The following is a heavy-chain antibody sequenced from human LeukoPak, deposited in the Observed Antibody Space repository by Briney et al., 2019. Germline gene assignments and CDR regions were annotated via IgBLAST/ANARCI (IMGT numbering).Heavy chain of an antibody. V-gene: IGHV4-59*01. Sequence: PSETLSLTCTVSGGSISSYYWSWIRQPPGKGLEWIGCIYSTGSTNYNPSLKSRVTISVDTSKNQFSLKVSSVTAADTAVYYCASIAAGGTVWGQGTMVTVSS. D-gene: IGHD6-13*01. CDR3: ASIAAGGTV. CDR2: IYSTGST. J-gene: IGHJ3*01. CDR1: GGSISSYY.